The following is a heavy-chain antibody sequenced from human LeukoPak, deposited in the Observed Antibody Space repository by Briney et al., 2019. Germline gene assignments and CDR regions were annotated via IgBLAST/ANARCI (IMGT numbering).Heavy chain of an antibody. D-gene: IGHD3-3*01. CDR2: ISYDGSNK. J-gene: IGHJ4*02. CDR3: ARDAEAGFLVEYYFDY. Sequence: PGGSLRLSCAASGFTFSSYGMHWVRQAPGKGLEWVAVISYDGSNKYYADSVKGRFTISRDNSKNTLYLQMNSLRAEDTAVYYCARDAEAGFLVEYYFDYWGQGTLVTVSS. CDR1: GFTFSSYG. V-gene: IGHV3-30*19.